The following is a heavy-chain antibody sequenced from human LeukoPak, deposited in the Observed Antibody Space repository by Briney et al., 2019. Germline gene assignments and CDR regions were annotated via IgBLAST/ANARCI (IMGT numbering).Heavy chain of an antibody. CDR1: GYTFTGYY. V-gene: IGHV1-24*01. J-gene: IGHJ4*02. D-gene: IGHD1-1*01. CDR3: ATVGTEEFDY. CDR2: FDPEDGET. Sequence: ASVKVSCKASGYTFTGYYMHWVRQAPGKGLEWMGGFDPEDGETIYAQKFQGRVTMTEDTSTDTAYMELSSLRSEDTAVYYCATVGTEEFDYWGQGTLVTVSS.